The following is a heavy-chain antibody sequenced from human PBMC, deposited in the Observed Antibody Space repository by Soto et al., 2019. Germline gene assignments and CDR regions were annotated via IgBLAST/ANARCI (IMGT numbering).Heavy chain of an antibody. CDR3: AKFGASESYFQLDY. CDR2: ISGTGSRT. D-gene: IGHD3-10*01. J-gene: IGHJ4*02. Sequence: VGSLRLSCASSGCPFINFAMSWVRQSPGKWLEWVSAISGTGSRTWYADSVRGRFTVSRDNSKNTLYLQMNSLRDEDTAVYYCAKFGASESYFQLDYGGPGTLVTVS. CDR1: GCPFINFA. V-gene: IGHV3-23*01.